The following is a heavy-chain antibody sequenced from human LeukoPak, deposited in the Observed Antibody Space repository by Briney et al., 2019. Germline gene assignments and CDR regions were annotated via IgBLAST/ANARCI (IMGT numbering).Heavy chain of an antibody. Sequence: SETLSLTCAVYGGSFSGYYWSWIRQPPGKGLEWIGEINHSGSTNYNPSLKSRVTISVDTSKNQFSLKLSSVTAADTAVYYCARHQGTQEYYYDSSGSYCFDYWGQGTLVTVSS. J-gene: IGHJ4*02. CDR1: GGSFSGYY. CDR2: INHSGST. D-gene: IGHD3-22*01. CDR3: ARHQGTQEYYYDSSGSYCFDY. V-gene: IGHV4-34*01.